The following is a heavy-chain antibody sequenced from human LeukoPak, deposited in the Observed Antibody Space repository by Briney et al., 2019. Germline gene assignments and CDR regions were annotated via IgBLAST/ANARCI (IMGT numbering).Heavy chain of an antibody. Sequence: SGTLSLTCAVYGGSFSGYYWSWIRQPPGKGLEWIGEINHSGSTNYNPSLKSRVTISVDTSKNQFSLKLSSVTAADTAVYYCARVGVLMVYAVDAFDIWGQGTMVTVSS. CDR3: ARVGVLMVYAVDAFDI. CDR2: INHSGST. J-gene: IGHJ3*02. CDR1: GGSFSGYY. D-gene: IGHD2-8*01. V-gene: IGHV4-34*01.